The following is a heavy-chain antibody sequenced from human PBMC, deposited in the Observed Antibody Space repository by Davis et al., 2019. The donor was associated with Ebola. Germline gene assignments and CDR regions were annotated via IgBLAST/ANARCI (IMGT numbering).Heavy chain of an antibody. CDR1: GASMTSYY. D-gene: IGHD3-16*01. Sequence: PSETLSLTCTVSGASMTSYYWSWIRQPPGKGLEWIGYIAYTGNTIYNPSLKSRVTISGDTSKKQFSLRLNSVTAADTAMYYCAERGGSVWGQGTLVTVSS. CDR2: IAYTGNT. J-gene: IGHJ4*02. V-gene: IGHV4-59*01. CDR3: AERGGSV.